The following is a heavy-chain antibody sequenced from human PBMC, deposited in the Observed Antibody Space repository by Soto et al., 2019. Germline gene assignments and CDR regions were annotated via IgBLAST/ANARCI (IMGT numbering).Heavy chain of an antibody. V-gene: IGHV3-33*01. CDR1: GFTFRSYG. Sequence: GGSLRLSCAASGFTFRSYGMPWVRQAPGKGLEWVAVIWNDGSNKYSADSVKGRFTISRDNFKNALYLQMNSLRAEDTAVYYCARDPNLLIPYGMDVWGQGTTVTVSS. CDR3: ARDPNLLIPYGMDV. D-gene: IGHD1-1*01. CDR2: IWNDGSNK. J-gene: IGHJ6*02.